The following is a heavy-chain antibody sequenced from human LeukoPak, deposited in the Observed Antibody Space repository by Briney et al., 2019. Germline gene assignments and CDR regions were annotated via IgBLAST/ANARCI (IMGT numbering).Heavy chain of an antibody. J-gene: IGHJ3*02. D-gene: IGHD3-3*01. CDR2: IYSGGST. CDR3: ARFGNYDFWSGYDAFDI. CDR1: GFTVSSNY. Sequence: GGYLRLSCAASGFTVSSNYMSWVRQAPGKGLEWVSVIYSGGSTYYADSVKGRFTISRDNSKNTLYLQMNSLRAEDTAVYYCARFGNYDFWSGYDAFDIWGQGTMVTVSS. V-gene: IGHV3-66*02.